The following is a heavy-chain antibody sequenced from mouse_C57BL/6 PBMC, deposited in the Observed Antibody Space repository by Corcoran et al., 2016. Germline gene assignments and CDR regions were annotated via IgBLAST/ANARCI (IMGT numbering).Heavy chain of an antibody. Sequence: QIQLVQSGPELKKPGETVKISCKASGYTFTTYGMSWVKEAPGKGLKWMGWINTYSGVPTYADDFKGRFAFSLETSASTAYLQINNLKNEDTATYFCARRSYSNYGWFAYWGQGTLVTVSA. CDR2: INTYSGVP. CDR1: GYTFTTYG. CDR3: ARRSYSNYGWFAY. J-gene: IGHJ3*01. V-gene: IGHV9-3*01. D-gene: IGHD2-5*01.